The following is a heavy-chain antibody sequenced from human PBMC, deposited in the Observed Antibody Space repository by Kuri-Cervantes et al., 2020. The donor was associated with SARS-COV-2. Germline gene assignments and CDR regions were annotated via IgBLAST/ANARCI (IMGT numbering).Heavy chain of an antibody. D-gene: IGHD3-3*01. J-gene: IGHJ3*02. V-gene: IGHV3-7*01. CDR3: ARVGIFGVGHGAFDI. CDR2: IKQDGSEK. CDR1: GFTFSSYW. Sequence: GESLKISCAASGFTFSSYWMSWVRQAPGKGLEWVANIKQDGSEKYYVDSVKGRFIISRDNAKNSLYLEMTSLRAEDTAVYYCARVGIFGVGHGAFDIWGQGTRVTVSS.